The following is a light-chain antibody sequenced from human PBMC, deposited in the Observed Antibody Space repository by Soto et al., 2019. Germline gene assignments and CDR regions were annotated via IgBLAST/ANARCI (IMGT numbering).Light chain of an antibody. CDR2: ASS. Sequence: DIQMTQSPSSLSASVGDRVTITCRTSQSISIYLNWYQQIPGKAPKLLIYASSNLHTGVPSRFSGSGSGTDFTFTISSLQPDDFATYYCQHYNSYSEAFGQGTKVDIK. CDR3: QHYNSYSEA. CDR1: QSISIY. J-gene: IGKJ1*01. V-gene: IGKV1-33*01.